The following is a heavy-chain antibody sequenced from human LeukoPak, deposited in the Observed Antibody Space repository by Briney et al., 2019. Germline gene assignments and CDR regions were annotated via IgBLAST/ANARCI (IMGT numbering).Heavy chain of an antibody. V-gene: IGHV4-59*08. D-gene: IGHD1-1*01. J-gene: IGHJ4*02. CDR1: GGSISSYY. CDR3: VRARLERRISAFDS. Sequence: PSETLSLTCTVSGGSISSYYWSWIRQPPGKGLEWIGYIYYSGSTNYNPSLKSRVTISVDTSKNQFSLRLSSVTAADTAVYYCVRARLERRISAFDSWGQGTLVTVSS. CDR2: IYYSGST.